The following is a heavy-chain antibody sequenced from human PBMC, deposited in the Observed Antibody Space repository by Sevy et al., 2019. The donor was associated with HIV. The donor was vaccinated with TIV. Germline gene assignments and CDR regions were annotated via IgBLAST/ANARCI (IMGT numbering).Heavy chain of an antibody. CDR1: GFTFSSYA. D-gene: IGHD2-15*01. V-gene: IGHV3-30*04. J-gene: IGHJ6*02. Sequence: GGSLRLSCAASGFTFSSYAMHWVRQAPGKGLEWVAVISSDGSNKYYADSVKGRFTISRDNSKNTLYLQMNSLRAEDTAVYYCARAYCSGGSCYSYYGMDIWGQGTTVTVSS. CDR2: ISSDGSNK. CDR3: ARAYCSGGSCYSYYGMDI.